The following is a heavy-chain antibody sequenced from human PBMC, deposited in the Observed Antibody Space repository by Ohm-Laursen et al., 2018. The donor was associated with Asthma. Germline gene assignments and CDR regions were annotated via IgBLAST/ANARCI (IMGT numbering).Heavy chain of an antibody. CDR1: GSTFSRYS. D-gene: IGHD3-3*01. CDR3: ARDVMEWYLPAFDF. CDR2: ISTASTFI. J-gene: IGHJ4*02. V-gene: IGHV3-21*01. Sequence: SLRLSCSASGSTFSRYSIHWVRQVPGNGLEWVASISTASTFIYYADSVWGRFTTSRDNAKNSVYLQMNSLRPDDTAVYYCARDVMEWYLPAFDFWGQGTLVTVSS.